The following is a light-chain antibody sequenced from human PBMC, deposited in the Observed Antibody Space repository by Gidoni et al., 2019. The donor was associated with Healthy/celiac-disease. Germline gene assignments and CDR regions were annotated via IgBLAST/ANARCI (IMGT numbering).Light chain of an antibody. CDR2: AAS. Sequence: PATFSASTGDIATISCRARHGISSYFAWYQQTPGTAPKLLIYAASTLPSGVPSRFSGSGSGTDFPLTISCLQSEDFATYYCQQYYSYPRTFGQGTKVEIK. J-gene: IGKJ1*01. CDR3: QQYYSYPRT. CDR1: HGISSY. V-gene: IGKV1-8*01.